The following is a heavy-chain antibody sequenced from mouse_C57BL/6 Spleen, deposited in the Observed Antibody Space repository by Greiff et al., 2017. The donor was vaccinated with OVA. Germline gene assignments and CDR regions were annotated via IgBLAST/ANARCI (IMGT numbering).Heavy chain of an antibody. CDR3: ANDALD. CDR2: INPSSGYT. CDR1: GYTFTSYT. V-gene: IGHV1-4*01. Sequence: VQVVESGAELARPGASVKMSCKASGYTFTSYTMHWVKQRPGQGLEWIGYINPSSGYTKYNQKFKDKATLTADKSSSTAYMQLSSLTSEDSAVYYCANDALDWGQGTTLTVSS. J-gene: IGHJ2*01.